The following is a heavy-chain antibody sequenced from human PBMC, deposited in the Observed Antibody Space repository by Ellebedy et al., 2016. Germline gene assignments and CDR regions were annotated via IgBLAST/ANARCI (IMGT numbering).Heavy chain of an antibody. D-gene: IGHD5-12*01. CDR1: GFTFSFYS. Sequence: GESLKISCAASGFTFSFYSMNWVRQAPGKGLEWASSISSSSTYISYADSVKGRFTISRDNAKNSLYLQMNSLRPEDTAVYYCARNSADIVATTLDYWGQGTLVTVSS. J-gene: IGHJ4*02. V-gene: IGHV3-21*01. CDR3: ARNSADIVATTLDY. CDR2: ISSSSTYI.